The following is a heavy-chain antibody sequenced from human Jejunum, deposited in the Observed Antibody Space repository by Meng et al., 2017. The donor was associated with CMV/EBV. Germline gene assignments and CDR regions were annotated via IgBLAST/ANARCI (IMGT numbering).Heavy chain of an antibody. Sequence: YGFTVTSYSISWVRQAPGKGLEWLSYISGGSTYIYHADSVKGRFTISRDNAKNSVYLQMNSLRAEDTAVYYCARAIDYGDPNWFDPWGQGTLVTVSS. D-gene: IGHD4-17*01. CDR1: GFTVTSYS. CDR2: ISGGSTYI. CDR3: ARAIDYGDPNWFDP. J-gene: IGHJ5*02. V-gene: IGHV3-21*01.